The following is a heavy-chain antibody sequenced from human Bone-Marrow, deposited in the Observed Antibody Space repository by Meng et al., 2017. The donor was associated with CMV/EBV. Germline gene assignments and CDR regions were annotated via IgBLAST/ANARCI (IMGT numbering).Heavy chain of an antibody. V-gene: IGHV3-23*01. D-gene: IGHD2-2*01. CDR2: ISGSGGST. J-gene: IGHJ5*02. Sequence: GESLKISCVVSGFTSSSSAMSWVRQAPGKGLEWVSAISGSGGSTYYADSVKGRFTISRDNSKNTLYLQMNSLRAEDTAVYYCANGPDCSSTSCENWFDPWGQGTLVTVSS. CDR3: ANGPDCSSTSCENWFDP. CDR1: GFTSSSSA.